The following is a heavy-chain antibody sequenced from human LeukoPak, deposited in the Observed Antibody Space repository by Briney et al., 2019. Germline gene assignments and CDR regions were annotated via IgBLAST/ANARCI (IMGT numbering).Heavy chain of an antibody. CDR3: ARDDGPRIAVAGTGYYYGMDV. V-gene: IGHV3-48*04. D-gene: IGHD6-19*01. CDR2: ISSSSSTI. J-gene: IGHJ6*02. Sequence: GGSLRLSCAASGFTFSSYSMNWVRQAPGKGLEWVSYISSSSSTIYYADSVKGRFTISRDYAKNSLYLQMNSLRAEDTAVYYCARDDGPRIAVAGTGYYYGMDVWGQGTTVTVSS. CDR1: GFTFSSYS.